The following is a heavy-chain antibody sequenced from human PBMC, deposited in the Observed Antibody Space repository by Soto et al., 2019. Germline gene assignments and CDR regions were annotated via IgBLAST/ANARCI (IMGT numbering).Heavy chain of an antibody. Sequence: EVQLVQSGGGLVQPGGSLRLSCAASGLSITTGMHWVRQVPGKGLVWVSRINHDGTSTYYADSVKGRFTISRDSAKDTLYLQMNSLRVEDTAVYYCARGQGGYRFSWHDYWGQGTQVTVSS. CDR1: GLSITTG. CDR2: INHDGTST. J-gene: IGHJ4*02. D-gene: IGHD6-13*01. V-gene: IGHV3-74*01. CDR3: ARGQGGYRFSWHDY.